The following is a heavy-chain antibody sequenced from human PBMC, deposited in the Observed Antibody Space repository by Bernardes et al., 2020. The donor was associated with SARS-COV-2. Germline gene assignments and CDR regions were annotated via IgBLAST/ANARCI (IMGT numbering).Heavy chain of an antibody. V-gene: IGHV3-74*01. Sequence: GGSLRLSCAASGFTFSSYWMHWVRQAPGKGLVWVSRINSDGSSTSYADSVKGRFTISRDNAKNTLYLQMNSLRAEDTAVYYCAREVADIVLMVYAQGSRFDPWGQGTLVTVSS. J-gene: IGHJ5*02. CDR1: GFTFSSYW. CDR2: INSDGSST. D-gene: IGHD2-8*01. CDR3: AREVADIVLMVYAQGSRFDP.